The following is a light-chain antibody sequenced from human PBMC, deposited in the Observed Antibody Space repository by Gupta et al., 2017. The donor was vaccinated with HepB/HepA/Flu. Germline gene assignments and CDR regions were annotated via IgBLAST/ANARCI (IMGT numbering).Light chain of an antibody. V-gene: IGLV2-14*01. CDR3: SSDTSSSTWV. J-gene: IGLJ3*02. CDR2: DVS. Sequence: QSALTQPASVSGSPGQSITISCTGTSSDVGGYNYVSWYQQHPGKAPKLMIYDVSNRPSGVSNRFSGPKSGNTASLTISGLQAEDEADYYCSSDTSSSTWVFGGGTKLTVL. CDR1: SSDVGGYNY.